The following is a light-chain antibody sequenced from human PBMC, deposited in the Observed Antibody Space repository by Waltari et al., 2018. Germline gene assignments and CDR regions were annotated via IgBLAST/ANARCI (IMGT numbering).Light chain of an antibody. J-gene: IGKJ3*01. Sequence: IQLTQSPSSLSASVGDRVTLTCRVSQGISSYLDCYQQKPCKAPKILIYAASTLQSGVPSRFSGSGSGTDFTLTISSLQPADFATYYCQQLNSYPFAFGPGTKVDIK. CDR2: AAS. CDR3: QQLNSYPFA. V-gene: IGKV1-9*01. CDR1: QGISSY.